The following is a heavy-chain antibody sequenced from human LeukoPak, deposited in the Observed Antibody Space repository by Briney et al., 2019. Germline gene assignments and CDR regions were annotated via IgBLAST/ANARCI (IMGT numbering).Heavy chain of an antibody. D-gene: IGHD2/OR15-2a*01. CDR3: ARLYCYNTVCQVDH. V-gene: IGHV6-1*01. Sequence: SQTLSLTCAISGDSVSSNSAAWNWIRQSPSRGLEWLGRTYYRTKWYNDYAVSVKSRITINPDTSKNHFSLQLNSVTPEDTAVYYCARLYCYNTVCQVDHWGQGTLVTVSS. CDR1: GDSVSSNSAA. CDR2: TYYRTKWYN. J-gene: IGHJ4*02.